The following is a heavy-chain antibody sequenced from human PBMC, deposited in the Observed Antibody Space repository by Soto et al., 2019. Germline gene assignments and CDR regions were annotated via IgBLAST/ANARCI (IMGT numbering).Heavy chain of an antibody. D-gene: IGHD6-19*01. CDR3: ASQGYSSGWPYYYYYGMDV. CDR1: GGTFSSYT. CDR2: IIPILGIA. J-gene: IGHJ6*02. V-gene: IGHV1-69*02. Sequence: QVQLVQSGAEVKKPGSSVKVSCKASGGTFSSYTISWVRQAPGQGLEWMGRIIPILGIANYAQKFQGRVTITADKSTSTAYMELSSLRSEDTAVYYCASQGYSSGWPYYYYYGMDVWGQGTTVTVSS.